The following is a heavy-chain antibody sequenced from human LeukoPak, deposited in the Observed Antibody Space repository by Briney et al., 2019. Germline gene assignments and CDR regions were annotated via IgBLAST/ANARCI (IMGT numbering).Heavy chain of an antibody. CDR1: GYTLTELS. V-gene: IGHV1-24*01. Sequence: GASVRVSCKVSGYTLTELSMHWVRQAPGKGLEWMGGFDPEDGETIYAQKFQGRVTMTEHTSTDTAYMELSSLRSEDTAVYYCATDYCSSTSCLSWGQGTMVTVSS. CDR3: ATDYCSSTSCLS. J-gene: IGHJ3*01. D-gene: IGHD2-2*01. CDR2: FDPEDGET.